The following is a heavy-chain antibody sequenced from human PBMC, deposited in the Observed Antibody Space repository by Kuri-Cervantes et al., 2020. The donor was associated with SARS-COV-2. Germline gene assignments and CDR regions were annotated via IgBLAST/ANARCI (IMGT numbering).Heavy chain of an antibody. CDR2: IHYSGIT. CDR1: GGSISSYY. V-gene: IGHV4-59*01. D-gene: IGHD6-13*01. J-gene: IGHJ3*02. Sequence: SETLSLTCTVSGGSISSYYWNWIRQSPGKGLEWIGNIHYSGITNYNPALKSRLTISVDTSKNQLSLRLNSVTAADTALYYCARDSGKWGWYSFDMWGQGTMVTVSS. CDR3: ARDSGKWGWYSFDM.